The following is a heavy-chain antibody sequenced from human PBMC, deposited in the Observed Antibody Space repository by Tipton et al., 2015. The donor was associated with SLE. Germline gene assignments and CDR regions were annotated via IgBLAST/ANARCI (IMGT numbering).Heavy chain of an antibody. Sequence: SLRLSCAASGFTYSGYAMHWVRQAPGKGLGWVAFIRADGSNKDYADSVKGRFTISRDNSKKTLYLQMNRLRVEDTAVYYCAVGTGAYFDHWGQGTLVTVSS. CDR1: GFTYSGYA. D-gene: IGHD1-14*01. CDR2: IRADGSNK. J-gene: IGHJ4*02. CDR3: AVGTGAYFDH. V-gene: IGHV3-30*02.